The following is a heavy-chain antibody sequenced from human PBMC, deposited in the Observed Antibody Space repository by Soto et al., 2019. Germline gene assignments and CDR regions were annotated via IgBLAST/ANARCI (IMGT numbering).Heavy chain of an antibody. V-gene: IGHV3-30-3*01. D-gene: IGHD4-4*01. CDR1: GFTFSSYA. J-gene: IGHJ4*02. Sequence: VQLLESGGGLVQPGGSLRLSCAASGFTFSSYAMHWVRQAPGKGLEWVAVISYDGSNKYYADSVKGRFTISRDNSKNTLYLQMNSLRAEDTAVYYCSTVTVLSYWGQGTLVTVSS. CDR2: ISYDGSNK. CDR3: STVTVLSY.